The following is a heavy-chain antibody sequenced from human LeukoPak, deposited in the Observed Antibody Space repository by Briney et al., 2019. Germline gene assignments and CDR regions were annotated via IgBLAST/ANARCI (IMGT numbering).Heavy chain of an antibody. CDR3: ARAERGYSYVIDY. CDR2: IYSGGST. V-gene: IGHV3-53*01. CDR1: GFTVSSNY. D-gene: IGHD5-18*01. Sequence: GGSLRLSCAASGFTVSSNYMSWVRQAPGKGLEWVSVIYSGGSTYYADSVKGRFTISRDNSKNTLYLQMNSLKVEDTAVYYCARAERGYSYVIDYWGQGTLVTVSS. J-gene: IGHJ4*02.